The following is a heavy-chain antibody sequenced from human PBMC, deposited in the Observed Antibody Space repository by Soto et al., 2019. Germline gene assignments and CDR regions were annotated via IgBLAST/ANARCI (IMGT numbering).Heavy chain of an antibody. CDR3: ARGNHRWLQLWYFDV. D-gene: IGHD5-12*01. Sequence: QVQLVQSGAEVKKPGSSVTVSCKASGGTFSSYTISWVRQAPGQGLEWMGGIIPIFGTANYAQKFQGRVTITADESTSTAYMGLSSLRSEDTAVYYCARGNHRWLQLWYFDVWGRGTLVTVSS. CDR2: IIPIFGTA. J-gene: IGHJ2*01. V-gene: IGHV1-69*12. CDR1: GGTFSSYT.